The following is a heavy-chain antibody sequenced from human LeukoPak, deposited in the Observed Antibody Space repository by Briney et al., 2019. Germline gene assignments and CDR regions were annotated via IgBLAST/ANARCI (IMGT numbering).Heavy chain of an antibody. D-gene: IGHD6-13*01. CDR2: IYYSGST. CDR1: GGSFSGYY. J-gene: IGHJ4*02. CDR3: ARVRGRYSSSWYRGYFDY. Sequence: SETLSLTCAVYGGSFSGYYWSWIRQPPGKGLEWIGYIYYSGSTNYNPSLKSRVTISVDTSKNQFSLKLSSVTAADTAVYYCARVRGRYSSSWYRGYFDYWGQGTLVTVSS. V-gene: IGHV4-59*01.